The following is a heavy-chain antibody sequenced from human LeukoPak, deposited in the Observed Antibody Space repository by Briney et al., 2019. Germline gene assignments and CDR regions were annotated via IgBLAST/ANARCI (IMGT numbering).Heavy chain of an antibody. D-gene: IGHD2-21*01. V-gene: IGHV4-59*08. Sequence: SETLSLTCTVSGASLSSYYWSWIRLSPGKGLEWIGSIYYSGVTNFNPSLKRRLAMSVDTSRNLFSLKLSSPTAADTAVYYCARREGSHYSVDIWGQGTTVTVSS. J-gene: IGHJ6*02. CDR2: IYYSGVT. CDR1: GASLSSYY. CDR3: ARREGSHYSVDI.